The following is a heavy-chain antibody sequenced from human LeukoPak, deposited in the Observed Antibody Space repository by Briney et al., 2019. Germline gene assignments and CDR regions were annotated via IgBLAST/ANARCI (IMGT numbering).Heavy chain of an antibody. CDR2: ISAYNGNT. J-gene: IGHJ6*03. CDR1: GYTFTSYG. V-gene: IGHV1-18*01. D-gene: IGHD6-13*01. CDR3: ARGASSYSSSWYPLNYYYYYMDV. Sequence: ASVKVSCKASGYTFTSYGISWVRQAPGQGLEWMGWISAYNGNTNYAQKLQGRVTMTTDTSTSTAYMEQRSLRSDDTAVYYCARGASSYSSSWYPLNYYYYYMDVWGKGTTVTVSS.